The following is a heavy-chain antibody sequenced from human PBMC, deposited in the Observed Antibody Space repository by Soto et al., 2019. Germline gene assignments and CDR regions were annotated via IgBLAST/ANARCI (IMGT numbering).Heavy chain of an antibody. CDR3: TSLSSPWSNSVMAY. CDR2: IYYSGST. Sequence: QVQLQESGPGLVKPSQTLSLTCTVSGGSISSGGYYWSWIRQHPGKGLEWIGYIYYSGSTYYNPSPPIRVTISVDTSNNQFPLKLSSATAADTAVYYCTSLSSPWSNSVMAYWGQGTLVTVSS. J-gene: IGHJ4*02. CDR1: GGSISSGGYY. V-gene: IGHV4-31*03. D-gene: IGHD4-4*01.